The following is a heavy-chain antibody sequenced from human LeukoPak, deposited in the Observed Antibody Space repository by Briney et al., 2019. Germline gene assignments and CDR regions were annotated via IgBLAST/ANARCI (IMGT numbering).Heavy chain of an antibody. J-gene: IGHJ3*02. CDR2: IYYSGST. V-gene: IGHV4-59*11. CDR1: GGSISSHY. D-gene: IGHD2-2*01. Sequence: SGTLSLTCTVSGGSISSHYWSWIRQPPGKGLEWIGYIYYSGSTNYNPSLKSRVTISVDTSKNQFSLKLSSVTAADTAVYYCARDFLVVVPAAIGWDAFDIWGQGTMVTVSS. CDR3: ARDFLVVVPAAIGWDAFDI.